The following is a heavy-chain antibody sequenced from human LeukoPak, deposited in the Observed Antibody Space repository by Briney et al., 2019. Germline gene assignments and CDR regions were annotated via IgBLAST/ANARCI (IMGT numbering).Heavy chain of an antibody. J-gene: IGHJ4*02. CDR2: IRGSGGST. CDR3: AKLWFGELWVDY. CDR1: GFTFSSYA. V-gene: IGHV3-23*01. Sequence: GGSLRLSCAASGFTFSSYAMSWVRQAPGKGLEWVSAIRGSGGSTYYADSVKGRFTISRDNSKNTLYLQMNSLRAEDTAVYYCAKLWFGELWVDYWGQGTLVTVSS. D-gene: IGHD3-10*01.